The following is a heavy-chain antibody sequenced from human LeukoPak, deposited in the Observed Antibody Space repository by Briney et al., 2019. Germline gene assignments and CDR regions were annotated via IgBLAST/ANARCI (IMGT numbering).Heavy chain of an antibody. CDR3: ARLWAYSGTHYSLDY. Sequence: GESLKISCKGSGYSFTDYWIGWVRQMPGKGLEWMGIIYPGDSDTRYSPSFQGQVTISADKSISTAYLQWSSLKASDTAVYYCARLWAYSGTHYSLDYWGQGTLVTVSS. J-gene: IGHJ4*02. CDR1: GYSFTDYW. D-gene: IGHD1-26*01. CDR2: IYPGDSDT. V-gene: IGHV5-51*01.